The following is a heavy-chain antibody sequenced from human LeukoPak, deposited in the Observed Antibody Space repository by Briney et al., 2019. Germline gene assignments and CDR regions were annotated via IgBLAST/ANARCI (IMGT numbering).Heavy chain of an antibody. V-gene: IGHV1-69*04. CDR3: ARDNSQEGSFDL. CDR2: IIPILGIA. D-gene: IGHD2/OR15-2a*01. J-gene: IGHJ2*01. Sequence: SVKVSCKASGGTFSSYAISWVRQAPGQGLEWMGRIIPILGIANYAQKFQGRVTITADKSTSTAYMELSSLRSEDTAVYYCARDNSQEGSFDLWGRGTLVTVSS. CDR1: GGTFSSYA.